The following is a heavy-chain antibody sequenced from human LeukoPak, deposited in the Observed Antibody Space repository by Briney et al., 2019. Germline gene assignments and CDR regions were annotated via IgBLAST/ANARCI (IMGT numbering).Heavy chain of an antibody. Sequence: GGSLRLSCAASGFTFSDYYMSWIRQAPGKGLEWVSYISSSGSYIYYADSVMGRFTISRDNTNNSLYLQMNSLRAEDTAVYYCARHVVAVGFDYWGQGTLVTVSS. J-gene: IGHJ4*02. CDR1: GFTFSDYY. V-gene: IGHV3-11*04. CDR3: ARHVVAVGFDY. CDR2: ISSSGSYI. D-gene: IGHD3-22*01.